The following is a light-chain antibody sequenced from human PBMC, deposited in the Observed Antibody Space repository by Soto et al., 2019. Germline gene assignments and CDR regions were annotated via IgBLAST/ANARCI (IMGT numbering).Light chain of an antibody. CDR3: QQYYSFPIT. CDR2: ATS. Sequence: VIWLTQSPSLLSSSTGDRVTLSCRISQGISSYLAWYQQKPGKAPELLIYATSTWQTGIPSRFSGSGSGTDFTVTISFLHSEYFASYYYQQYYSFPITFGQGTRLEIK. V-gene: IGKV1D-8*01. J-gene: IGKJ5*01. CDR1: QGISSY.